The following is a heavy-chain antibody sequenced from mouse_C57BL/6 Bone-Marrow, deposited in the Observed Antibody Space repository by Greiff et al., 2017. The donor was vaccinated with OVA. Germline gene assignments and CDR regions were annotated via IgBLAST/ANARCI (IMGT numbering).Heavy chain of an antibody. V-gene: IGHV1-80*01. CDR2: IYPGDGNT. CDR3: ARGYF. J-gene: IGHJ2*01. CDR1: GYAFSSYC. Sequence: VKLQESGAELVKPAPCVAISCNASGYAFSSYCINWVQQRPGKGLEWLGQIYPGDGNTNCNVKFKGKTTLTADKSSSTAYMQLSSLTSEDSAVYFCARGYFWGQGTTLTVSS.